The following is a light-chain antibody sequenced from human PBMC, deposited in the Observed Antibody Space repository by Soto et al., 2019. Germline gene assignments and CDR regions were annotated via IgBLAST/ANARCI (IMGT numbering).Light chain of an antibody. Sequence: EVVMTQSPASLSVSPGERATLSCRASQTVSRNLAWYQQRPGQAPRLLIYGASSRATGIPDRFSGSGSGTDFTLTISRLEPEDFAVYYCQQRSNWITFGQGTRLEI. CDR2: GAS. CDR1: QTVSRN. CDR3: QQRSNWIT. J-gene: IGKJ5*01. V-gene: IGKV3D-20*02.